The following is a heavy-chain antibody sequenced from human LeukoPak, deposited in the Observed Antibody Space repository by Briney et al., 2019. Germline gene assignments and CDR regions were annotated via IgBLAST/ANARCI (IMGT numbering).Heavy chain of an antibody. CDR3: CGSGPKGYYYGMDV. CDR1: GFTFSSYG. CDR2: ISYDGSNK. V-gene: IGHV3-30*19. Sequence: PGGSLRLSCAASGFTFSSYGMHWVRQAPGKGLEWVAVISYDGSNKYYADSVKGRFTISRDNSKNTPYLQMNSLRAEDTAVYYCCGSGPKGYYYGMDVWGQGTTVTVSS. D-gene: IGHD3-10*01. J-gene: IGHJ6*02.